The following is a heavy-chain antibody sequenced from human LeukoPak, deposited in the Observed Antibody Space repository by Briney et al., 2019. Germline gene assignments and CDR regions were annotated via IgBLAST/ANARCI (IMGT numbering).Heavy chain of an antibody. J-gene: IGHJ1*01. V-gene: IGHV1-18*01. CDR1: GYTFTSYG. CDR2: ISAHNDNT. Sequence: ASVKVSCKASGYTFTSYGNSWVRQAPGQGLGWMGWISAHNDNTNYAQKLQGRVTMTTDTSTSTAYMELRSLRSDYTAVYYCARDLKDIVVLVAAYEYFQHGGQGTLVTVSS. CDR3: ARDLKDIVVLVAAYEYFQH. D-gene: IGHD2-15*01.